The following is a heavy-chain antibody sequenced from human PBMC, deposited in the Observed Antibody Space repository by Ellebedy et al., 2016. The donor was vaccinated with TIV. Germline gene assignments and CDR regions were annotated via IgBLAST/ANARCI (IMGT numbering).Heavy chain of an antibody. CDR3: ARDQGSGWGAFDY. CDR2: IHIGGVP. Sequence: PGGSLRLSCAASGFIVDSHHMTWVRQAPGKGLDWVSVIHIGGVPSYADSVKGRFTISRDNSKNTLYLQMNSLRAEDTAVYYCARDQGSGWGAFDYWGQGTLVTVSS. CDR1: GFIVDSHH. V-gene: IGHV3-66*01. J-gene: IGHJ4*02. D-gene: IGHD6-19*01.